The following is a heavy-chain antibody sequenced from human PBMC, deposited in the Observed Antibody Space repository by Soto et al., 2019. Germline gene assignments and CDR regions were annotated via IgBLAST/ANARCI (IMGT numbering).Heavy chain of an antibody. CDR3: ARDTTSSNLDYFDH. D-gene: IGHD1-7*01. J-gene: IGHJ4*02. CDR2: ITCSSTM. Sequence: GGSLRLSCAASGFSFSSYAMNWVRQAPGKGLEWVSAITCSSTMYYADSVRGRFTISRDNAKNSLHLQMNSLRAEETGVYYCARDTTSSNLDYFDHWGRGTLVTVSS. V-gene: IGHV3-48*04. CDR1: GFSFSSYA.